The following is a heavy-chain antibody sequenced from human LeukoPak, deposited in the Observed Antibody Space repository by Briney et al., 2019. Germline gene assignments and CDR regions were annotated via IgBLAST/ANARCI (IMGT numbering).Heavy chain of an antibody. D-gene: IGHD3-3*01. CDR2: SSAYNGNT. CDR3: ARPAYYDFWYFDY. CDR1: GYTFTSYG. J-gene: IGHJ4*02. V-gene: IGHV1-18*01. Sequence: ASVKASCKASGYTFTSYGISWVPQAPGQGLEWMGWSSAYNGNTNYAQKLQRRVTMTTDTSTSTDYMELRSLRSDDTAVCYCARPAYYDFWYFDYWGQGTLVTVSS.